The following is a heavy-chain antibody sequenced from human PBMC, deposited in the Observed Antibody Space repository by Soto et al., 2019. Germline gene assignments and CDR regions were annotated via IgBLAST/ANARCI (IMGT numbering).Heavy chain of an antibody. D-gene: IGHD3-10*01. Sequence: GASVKVSCKASGYTFTTYTISWVRQAPGQGLEWMGWISGNNGNTNYAQKFQGRVTMTTDTSASTAYMEVRSLRSDDTAVYFCAREKGINDYYGMDVWGKGTTVTVSS. CDR3: AREKGINDYYGMDV. V-gene: IGHV1-18*04. CDR1: GYTFTTYT. CDR2: ISGNNGNT. J-gene: IGHJ6*04.